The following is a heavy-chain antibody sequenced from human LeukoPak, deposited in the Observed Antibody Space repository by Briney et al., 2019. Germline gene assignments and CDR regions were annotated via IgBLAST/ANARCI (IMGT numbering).Heavy chain of an antibody. Sequence: ASVKVSCKASGGTFSSYAISWVRQAPGQGLEWMGGIIPIFGTANYAQKFQGRVTITADESTCTAYMELSSLRSEDTAVYYCARDNGLSELWQPKGYFDYWGRGTLVTVSS. CDR1: GGTFSSYA. J-gene: IGHJ4*02. D-gene: IGHD2-8*01. CDR3: ARDNGLSELWQPKGYFDY. CDR2: IIPIFGTA. V-gene: IGHV1-69*13.